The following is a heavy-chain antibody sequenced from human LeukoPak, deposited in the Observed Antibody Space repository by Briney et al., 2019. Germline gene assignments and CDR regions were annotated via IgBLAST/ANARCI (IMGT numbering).Heavy chain of an antibody. V-gene: IGHV3-48*01. Sequence: GGSLRLSCAASGFTFTIYNMNWVRQAPGKGLEWLSLISTDSSTVYYADSVQGRFTASGDNAKNSLYLQMNSLRAEDTAVYYCARGWFGTSSEGFGYWGQGTLVTVSS. CDR1: GFTFTIYN. D-gene: IGHD3-10*01. J-gene: IGHJ4*02. CDR2: ISTDSSTV. CDR3: ARGWFGTSSEGFGY.